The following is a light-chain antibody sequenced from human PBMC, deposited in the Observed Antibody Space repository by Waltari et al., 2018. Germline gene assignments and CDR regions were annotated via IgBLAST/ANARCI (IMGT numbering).Light chain of an antibody. Sequence: EIVLTQSPGTLAFSPGESATLSCRASQSVGRALAWYQQKPGQAPRLLIYDASSRATGISDKFSGSGSGTDFSLTISRVEPEDFAVYFCQMYVRLPVTFGQGTKVEVK. V-gene: IGKV3-20*01. J-gene: IGKJ1*01. CDR2: DAS. CDR1: QSVGRA. CDR3: QMYVRLPVT.